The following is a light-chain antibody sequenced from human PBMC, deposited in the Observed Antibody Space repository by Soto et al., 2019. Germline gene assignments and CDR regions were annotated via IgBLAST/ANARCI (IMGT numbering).Light chain of an antibody. V-gene: IGKV3-20*01. CDR3: QQHSSSPRT. Sequence: EIVLTQSPGTMSLSPGERVTLSCRASQSVSRSYLAWYQQNPGQAPRLLIYGASSRATGIPERFSGSGSGKDFTLTISRLEPEDFAVYFCQQHSSSPRTFGQGTKVEIK. CDR2: GAS. CDR1: QSVSRSY. J-gene: IGKJ1*01.